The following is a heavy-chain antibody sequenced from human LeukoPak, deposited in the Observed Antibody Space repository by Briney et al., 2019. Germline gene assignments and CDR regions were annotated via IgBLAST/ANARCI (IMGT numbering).Heavy chain of an antibody. CDR1: GFTFKDYG. Sequence: GGSLRLSCAATGFTFKDYGVHWVRQPPGKGLEWVSSINWNGGGTDYADSVKGRLTISRDNAKNSLYLQLSSLRPEDTALYYCAKHMRATNTYSFFGLDVWGQGTTVTVSS. CDR2: INWNGGGT. V-gene: IGHV3-9*01. J-gene: IGHJ6*02. D-gene: IGHD1-26*01. CDR3: AKHMRATNTYSFFGLDV.